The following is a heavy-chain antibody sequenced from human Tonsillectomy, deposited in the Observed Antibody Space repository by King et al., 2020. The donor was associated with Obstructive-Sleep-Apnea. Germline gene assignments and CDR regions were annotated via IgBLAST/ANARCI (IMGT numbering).Heavy chain of an antibody. CDR1: GGSISSGGYY. Sequence: VQLQESGPGLVKPSQTLSLTCTVSGGSISSGGYYWSWIRQHPGKGLEWIGYIYYSGSTYYNPSLKSRVTISVDTVKNQFSLKLSSVTAADTAVYYCARVGIAVAGTSGYYYGMDVWGQGTTVTVSS. J-gene: IGHJ6*02. CDR3: ARVGIAVAGTSGYYYGMDV. CDR2: IYYSGST. D-gene: IGHD6-19*01. V-gene: IGHV4-31*03.